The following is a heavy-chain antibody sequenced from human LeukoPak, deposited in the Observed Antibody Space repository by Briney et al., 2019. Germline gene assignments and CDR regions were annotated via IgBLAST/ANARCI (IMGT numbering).Heavy chain of an antibody. Sequence: ASVEVSCKASGYTFTGYYVHWVRQAPGQGLEWIGSISPYNGGTKFAQNFQGRVSMTSDASISTASMELRSLTSDDTAVYYCARGKVGVDWCFNIWGRGTLVSVSS. D-gene: IGHD1-26*01. J-gene: IGHJ2*01. CDR2: ISPYNGGT. V-gene: IGHV1-2*02. CDR1: GYTFTGYY. CDR3: ARGKVGVDWCFNI.